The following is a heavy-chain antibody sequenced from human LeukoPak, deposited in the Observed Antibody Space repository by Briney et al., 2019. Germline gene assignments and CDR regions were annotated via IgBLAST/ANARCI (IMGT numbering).Heavy chain of an antibody. CDR2: IYHSGST. V-gene: IGHV4-38-2*01. CDR1: GYSISSGYY. D-gene: IGHD1-26*01. J-gene: IGHJ4*02. CDR3: ARHFVRSGSYWADY. Sequence: SETLSLTCAVSGYSISSGYYWGWIRQPPGKGLEWIGIIYHSGSTYYNPSLKSRVTISVDTSKNQFPLRVTSVTAADTAVYYCARHFVRSGSYWADYWGQGTLVTVSS.